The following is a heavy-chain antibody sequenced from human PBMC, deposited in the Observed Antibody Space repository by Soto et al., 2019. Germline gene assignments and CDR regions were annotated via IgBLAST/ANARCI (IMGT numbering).Heavy chain of an antibody. J-gene: IGHJ6*02. V-gene: IGHV1-18*01. CDR3: ARESLRGMDV. CDR2: ISAYNGNT. Sequence: ASVKVSCKASGYTFTSYDINWVRQATGQRLEWMGWISAYNGNTNYAQKLQGRVTITTDTSISTAYMELSSLRSEDTAVYYCARESLRGMDVWGQGTTVTVSS. CDR1: GYTFTSYD.